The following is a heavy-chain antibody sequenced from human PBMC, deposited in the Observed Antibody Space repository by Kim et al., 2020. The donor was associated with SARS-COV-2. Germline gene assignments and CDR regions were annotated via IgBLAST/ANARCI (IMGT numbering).Heavy chain of an antibody. V-gene: IGHV4-34*01. J-gene: IGHJ2*01. D-gene: IGHD1-1*01. CDR3: ARGTKGTTTGYWDFDL. Sequence: LKARVPMSIDTSKNQFSLKLSSVTAADTAVYYCARGTKGTTTGYWDFDLWGRGTLVTVSS.